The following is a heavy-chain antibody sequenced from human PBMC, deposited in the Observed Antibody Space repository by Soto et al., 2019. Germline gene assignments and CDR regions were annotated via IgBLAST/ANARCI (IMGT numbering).Heavy chain of an antibody. CDR1: GFTFSGNG. Sequence: QVQLVESGGGVVQPGRSLRLSCVASGFTFSGNGMHWVRQAPGKGLEWVALIWYDGSKTYYIDPVKGRFNISRDNSKNTLYLQMNSLRDEDTAVYFCARFFGSDSSGYFDYWGQGTPVTVTS. CDR2: IWYDGSKT. CDR3: ARFFGSDSSGYFDY. D-gene: IGHD3-22*01. V-gene: IGHV3-33*01. J-gene: IGHJ4*02.